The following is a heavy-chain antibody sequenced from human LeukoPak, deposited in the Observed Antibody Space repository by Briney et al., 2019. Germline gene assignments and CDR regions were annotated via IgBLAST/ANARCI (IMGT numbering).Heavy chain of an antibody. CDR1: GFNFRSHG. V-gene: IGHV3-33*01. D-gene: IGHD5-24*01. CDR2: IWYDGSNK. Sequence: GRSLRLSCGASGFNFRSHGMPWVRQAPGKGLEWVGIIWYDGSNKYYADSVKGRFTISRDNSKNTLYLQMDSLRAEDTAIYYCARDRGATTSTGAKGYFDSWGQGTLVTVSS. J-gene: IGHJ4*02. CDR3: ARDRGATTSTGAKGYFDS.